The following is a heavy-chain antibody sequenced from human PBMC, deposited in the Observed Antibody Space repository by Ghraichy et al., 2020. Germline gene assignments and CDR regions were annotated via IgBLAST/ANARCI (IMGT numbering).Heavy chain of an antibody. CDR1: GGTFSSYA. D-gene: IGHD6-13*01. V-gene: IGHV1-69*05. J-gene: IGHJ4*02. Sequence: SVKVSCKASGGTFSSYAISWVRQAPGQGLEWMGGIIPIFGTANYAQKFQGRVTITTDESTSTAYMELSSLRSEDTAVYYCASWPGKGSSWPLDYWGQGTLVTVSS. CDR2: IIPIFGTA. CDR3: ASWPGKGSSWPLDY.